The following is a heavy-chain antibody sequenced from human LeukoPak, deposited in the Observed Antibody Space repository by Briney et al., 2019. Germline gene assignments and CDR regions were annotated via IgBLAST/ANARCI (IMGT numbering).Heavy chain of an antibody. Sequence: PSETLSLTCAVYGGSFSGYYWSWIRQPPGKGLEWIGYVYHTGHTHYSPSLKSRVTVSLDTSRNQVSLILSSVTAADTAVYYCAGHHPRNTVDFWGQGTLVTVSS. D-gene: IGHD2/OR15-2a*01. CDR3: AGHHPRNTVDF. CDR1: GGSFSGYY. J-gene: IGHJ4*02. V-gene: IGHV4-59*08. CDR2: VYHTGHT.